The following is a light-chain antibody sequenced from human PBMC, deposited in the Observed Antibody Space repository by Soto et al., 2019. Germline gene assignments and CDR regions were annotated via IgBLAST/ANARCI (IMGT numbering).Light chain of an antibody. CDR1: ESVFGD. J-gene: IGKJ1*01. V-gene: IGKV3-20*01. Sequence: EIVMRQSPATLSVSPGARSTLSCRARESVFGDLGWYQHKPGQAPRLLIYDASGRAAGVPDRFSGSGSGTDFTLTISRLEPEDFAVYYCQQYGGSSRTFGQGTKVDIK. CDR2: DAS. CDR3: QQYGGSSRT.